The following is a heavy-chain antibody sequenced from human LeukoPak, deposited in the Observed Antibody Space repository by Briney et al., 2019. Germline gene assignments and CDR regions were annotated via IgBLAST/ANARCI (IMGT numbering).Heavy chain of an antibody. CDR3: ARAPDYHYYYYYMDV. CDR1: GGSFSGYY. V-gene: IGHV4-34*01. D-gene: IGHD4-11*01. J-gene: IGHJ6*03. Sequence: SETLSLTCAVYGGSFSGYYWGWIRQPPGKGLEWIGSIYYSGSTYYNPSLKSRVTISVDTSKSQFSLKLSSVTAADTAVYYCARAPDYHYYYYYMDVWGKGTTVTVSS. CDR2: IYYSGST.